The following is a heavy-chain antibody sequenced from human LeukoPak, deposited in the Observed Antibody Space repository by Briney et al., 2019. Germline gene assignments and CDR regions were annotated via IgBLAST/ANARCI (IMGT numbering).Heavy chain of an antibody. J-gene: IGHJ4*02. V-gene: IGHV3-30*04. CDR1: GFTFSSYA. CDR2: ISYDGSNK. Sequence: GGSLRLSCAASGFTFSSYAMHWVRQAPGKGLEWVAVISYDGSNKYYADSVKGRFTISRDNSKNTLYLQMNSLRAEDTAVYYCARDHPPLLTTGFDYWGQGTLVTVSS. CDR3: ARDHPPLLTTGFDY. D-gene: IGHD4-11*01.